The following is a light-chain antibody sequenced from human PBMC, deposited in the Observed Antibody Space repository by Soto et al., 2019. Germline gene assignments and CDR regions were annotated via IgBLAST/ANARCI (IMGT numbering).Light chain of an antibody. J-gene: IGLJ3*02. CDR3: CSYAGNIPWV. CDR2: EGS. Sequence: QSALTQPASVSGSPGQSITISCTGTSSDVGSYNLVSWYQQHPGKAPKLMIYEGSERPSGVSNRFSGSKSGNTASLTISGLQAEDEADYYCCSYAGNIPWVFGGGTKVTVL. V-gene: IGLV2-23*01. CDR1: SSDVGSYNL.